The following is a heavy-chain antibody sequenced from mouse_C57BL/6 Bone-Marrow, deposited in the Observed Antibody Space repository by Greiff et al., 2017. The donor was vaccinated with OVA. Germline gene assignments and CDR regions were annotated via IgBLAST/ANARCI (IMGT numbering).Heavy chain of an antibody. J-gene: IGHJ4*01. V-gene: IGHV1-80*01. Sequence: VKLQESGAELVKPGASVKISCKASGYAFSSYWMNWVKQRPGKGLEWIGQVYPGDGDTNYNGKFKGKATLTADKSSSTAYMQLSSLTSEDSAVYFCARDYGSKGLYAMDYWGQGTSVTVSS. D-gene: IGHD1-1*01. CDR2: VYPGDGDT. CDR1: GYAFSSYW. CDR3: ARDYGSKGLYAMDY.